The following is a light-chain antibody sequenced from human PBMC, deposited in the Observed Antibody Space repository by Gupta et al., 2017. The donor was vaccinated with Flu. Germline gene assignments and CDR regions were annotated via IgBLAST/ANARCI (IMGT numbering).Light chain of an antibody. CDR3: MQGLQIPRT. V-gene: IGKV2-28*01. J-gene: IGKJ2*01. Sequence: DIVMTQSPLSLPVTPGEPASISCRSSRSRLQTNGINYLDWYLQKPGQAPQLLICLGSKRAYGVPDRFSGGGSGTDFTLKISRVEAEDVGVYCCMQGLQIPRTFGQGTKVEIK. CDR1: RSRLQTNGINY. CDR2: LGS.